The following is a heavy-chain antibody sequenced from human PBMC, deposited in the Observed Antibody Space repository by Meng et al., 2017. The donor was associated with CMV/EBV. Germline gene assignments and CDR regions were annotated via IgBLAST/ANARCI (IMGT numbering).Heavy chain of an antibody. CDR3: ARGRSGYCSGGSCYSDY. Sequence: GSLRLSCTVSGGSISSYYWSWIRQPPGKGLEWIGYIYYSGSTNYNPSLKSRVTISVDTSKNQFSLKLSSVTAADTAVYYCARGRSGYCSGGSCYSDYWGQGTLVTVSS. J-gene: IGHJ4*02. CDR2: IYYSGST. D-gene: IGHD2-15*01. V-gene: IGHV4-59*12. CDR1: GGSISSYY.